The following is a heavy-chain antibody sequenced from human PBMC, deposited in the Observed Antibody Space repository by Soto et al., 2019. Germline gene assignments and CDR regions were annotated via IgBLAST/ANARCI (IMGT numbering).Heavy chain of an antibody. CDR1: GGIFSTYA. V-gene: IGHV1-69*01. D-gene: IGHD3-10*01. J-gene: IGHJ4*02. Sequence: QVQLVQSGAEVKKPGSSVKVSCKASGGIFSTYAISWLRRAPGQGLEWRGGIIPIFGTPNYAQRFQGRVTITADESTSTAYMELSRLRSEATAVYYCARDRDDYGSGNYYNRIDFWGQGTLVTVSS. CDR3: ARDRDDYGSGNYYNRIDF. CDR2: IIPIFGTP.